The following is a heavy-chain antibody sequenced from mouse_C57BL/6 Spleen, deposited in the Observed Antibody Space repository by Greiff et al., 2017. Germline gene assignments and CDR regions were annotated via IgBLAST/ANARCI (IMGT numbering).Heavy chain of an antibody. D-gene: IGHD4-1*01. Sequence: EVKVVESGGGLVQPGGSLKLSCAASGFTFSDYYMYWVRQTPEKRLEWVAYISNGGGSTYYPDTVKGRCPISRDNAKNTLYLQMSRLKSEDTAMYYCARQGTGYFDYWGQGTTLTVSS. CDR2: ISNGGGST. V-gene: IGHV5-12*01. J-gene: IGHJ2*01. CDR3: ARQGTGYFDY. CDR1: GFTFSDYY.